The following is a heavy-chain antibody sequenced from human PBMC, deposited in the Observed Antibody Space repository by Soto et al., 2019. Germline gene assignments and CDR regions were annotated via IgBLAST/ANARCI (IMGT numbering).Heavy chain of an antibody. J-gene: IGHJ4*02. V-gene: IGHV3-15*07. CDR1: GFTFSNAW. Sequence: GGSLRLSCAASGFTFSNAWMNWVRQAPGKGLEWVGRIKSKTDGGTTDYAAPVKGRFTISRDDSKNTLYLQMNSLKTEDTAVYYCTTVLVPAAMTWVDYWGQGTLVTVSS. CDR2: IKSKTDGGTT. D-gene: IGHD2-2*01. CDR3: TTVLVPAAMTWVDY.